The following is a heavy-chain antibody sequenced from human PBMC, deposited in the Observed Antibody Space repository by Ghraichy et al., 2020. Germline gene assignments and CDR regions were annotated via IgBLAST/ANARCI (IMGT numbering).Heavy chain of an antibody. D-gene: IGHD2-21*01. CDR2: IKQDGSEK. J-gene: IGHJ3*02. Sequence: GESLNISCAASGFTFSSYWMSWVRQAPGKGLEWVANIKQDGSEKYYVDSVKGRFTISRDNAKNSLYLQMNSLRAEDTAVYYGARHRWGCGGDCYGAFDIWGQGTMVTVSS. CDR3: ARHRWGCGGDCYGAFDI. CDR1: GFTFSSYW. V-gene: IGHV3-7*01.